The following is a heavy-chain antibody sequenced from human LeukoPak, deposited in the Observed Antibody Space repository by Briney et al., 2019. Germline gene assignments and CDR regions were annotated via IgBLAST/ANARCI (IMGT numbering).Heavy chain of an antibody. CDR1: GGSISSYY. Sequence: SETLSLTCTVSGGSISSYYWSWIRQPPGKGLEWIGYIYYSGSTNYNPSLKSRVTISVDTSKNQFSLKLSSVTAADTAVYYCARALAARRENYFDYWGQGTLVTVSS. J-gene: IGHJ4*02. CDR3: ARALAARRENYFDY. CDR2: IYYSGST. V-gene: IGHV4-59*01. D-gene: IGHD6-13*01.